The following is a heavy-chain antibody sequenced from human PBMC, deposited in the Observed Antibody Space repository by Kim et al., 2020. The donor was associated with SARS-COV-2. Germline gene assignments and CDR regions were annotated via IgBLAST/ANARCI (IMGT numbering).Heavy chain of an antibody. Sequence: YADSVKGRFTVSRDISKNTLHLQKNSRRAEDTAVYYCAREENDGRYFDYWGQGNLVTVSS. D-gene: IGHD1-26*01. V-gene: IGHV3-53*01. CDR3: AREENDGRYFDY. J-gene: IGHJ4*02.